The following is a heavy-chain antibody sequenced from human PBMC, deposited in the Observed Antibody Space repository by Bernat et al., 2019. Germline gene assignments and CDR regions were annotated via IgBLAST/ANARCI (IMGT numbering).Heavy chain of an antibody. V-gene: IGHV4-30-2*01. D-gene: IGHD3-3*01. CDR2: IYRSGST. Sequence: QLQLQESGSGLVKPSQTLSLTCAVSGGSISSGGYSWSWIRQPPGKGLEWIGYIYRSGSTYYNPSLKSRVTISVDRSKNQFSLKLSSVTAADTAVYYCARNTIFGVVATGENAFDIWGQGTMVTVSS. J-gene: IGHJ3*02. CDR3: ARNTIFGVVATGENAFDI. CDR1: GGSISSGGYS.